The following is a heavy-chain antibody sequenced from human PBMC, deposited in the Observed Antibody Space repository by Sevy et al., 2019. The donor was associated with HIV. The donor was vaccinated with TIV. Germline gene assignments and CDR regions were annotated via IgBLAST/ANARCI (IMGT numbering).Heavy chain of an antibody. Sequence: SGPTLVNPTQTLTLTCTFSGFSLSTTGVGVGWIRQPPGKALEWLALIYWANDRRYSPSLKSRLTITTDTSKNQVVLRVTNVDPVDTATYYCAHTYYRPNGFDFWGQGTMVTVSS. J-gene: IGHJ3*01. CDR2: IYWANDR. CDR1: GFSLSTTGVG. CDR3: AHTYYRPNGFDF. V-gene: IGHV2-5*02. D-gene: IGHD3-10*01.